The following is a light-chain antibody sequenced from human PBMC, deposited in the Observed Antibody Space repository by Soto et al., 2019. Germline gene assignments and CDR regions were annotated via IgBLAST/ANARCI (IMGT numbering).Light chain of an antibody. CDR1: SSDVGGYNS. CDR2: EVN. V-gene: IGLV2-8*01. Sequence: QSALTQPPSASGSPGQSVTIYCTGTSSDVGGYNSVSWFQLFPGRAPKVIIYEVNKRPSGVPDRFSGSKSGNTASLTVSGLQAEDEADYYCTSYGGGNNPGRLFGVGTKLTVL. J-gene: IGLJ2*01. CDR3: TSYGGGNNPGRL.